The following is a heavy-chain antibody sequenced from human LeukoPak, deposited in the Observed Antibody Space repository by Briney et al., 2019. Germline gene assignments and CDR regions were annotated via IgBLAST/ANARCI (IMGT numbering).Heavy chain of an antibody. D-gene: IGHD3-22*01. CDR3: ARETWGSSSYYYAFDY. J-gene: IGHJ4*02. CDR1: GDSVSSNSAA. Sequence: SQTLSLTCAISGDSVSSNSAAWNRIRQSPTRGLEWLGRTYYRSKWYNDYAVSVKSRTTINPDTSKNQFSLQLNSVTPEDTAVYYCARETWGSSSYYYAFDYWGQGTLVTVSS. V-gene: IGHV6-1*01. CDR2: TYYRSKWYN.